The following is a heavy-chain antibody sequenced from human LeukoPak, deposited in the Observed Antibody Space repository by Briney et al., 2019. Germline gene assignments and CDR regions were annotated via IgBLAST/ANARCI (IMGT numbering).Heavy chain of an antibody. Sequence: SETLSLTCTVSSGSISSSSYYWGCIRQPPGKGLEWIGSIYYSGSTYYNPSLKSRVTISVDTSKNQFSLKLSSVTAADTAVYYCARGFSGTSEPFDYWGQGTLVTVSS. CDR2: IYYSGST. CDR3: ARGFSGTSEPFDY. CDR1: SGSISSSSYY. D-gene: IGHD1-26*01. V-gene: IGHV4-39*07. J-gene: IGHJ4*02.